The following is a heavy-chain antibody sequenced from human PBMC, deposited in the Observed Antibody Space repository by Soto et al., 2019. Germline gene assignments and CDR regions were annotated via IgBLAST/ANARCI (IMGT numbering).Heavy chain of an antibody. V-gene: IGHV3-74*01. CDR1: GFTFSNYW. D-gene: IGHD3-10*01. J-gene: IGHJ4*02. CDR3: ARGYGSGSADY. Sequence: EVQLVESGGGLVQPGGSLRLSCAASGFTFSNYWTHWVRQVPGKGLVWGSRVSSDETGTSYADSVKGRFTISRDIANSTLYLQMKSRRVDYTALYYCARGYGSGSADYWGQGTLVTVSS. CDR2: VSSDETGT.